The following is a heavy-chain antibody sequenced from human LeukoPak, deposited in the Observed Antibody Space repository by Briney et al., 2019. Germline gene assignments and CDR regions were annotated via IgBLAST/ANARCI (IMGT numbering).Heavy chain of an antibody. CDR1: GFTFSSYE. V-gene: IGHV3-48*03. CDR3: AKDAWGEGDGFNNFDY. Sequence: PGGSLRLSCAASGFTFSSYEMNWVRQAPGKGLEWVSYISSSGSTIYYADSVKGRFTISRDNSKNTLYLQMNSLRAEDTAVYYCAKDAWGEGDGFNNFDYWGQGTLVTVSS. CDR2: ISSSGSTI. J-gene: IGHJ4*02. D-gene: IGHD5-24*01.